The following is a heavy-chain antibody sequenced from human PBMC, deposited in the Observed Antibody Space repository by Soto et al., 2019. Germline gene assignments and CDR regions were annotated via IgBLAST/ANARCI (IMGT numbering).Heavy chain of an antibody. J-gene: IGHJ4*02. V-gene: IGHV1-18*01. CDR1: GDSFSKFG. CDR3: ASDHSGPD. Sequence: GPEVRKPGASVNVSCMASGDSFSKFGINWVRQAPGQGLEWMGWISGYSGQTNYAQKFQGRVTMTRDTSTTTAYMELRALRSGDTAVYFCASDHSGPDWGQGTLVAVSS. D-gene: IGHD6-25*01. CDR2: ISGYSGQT.